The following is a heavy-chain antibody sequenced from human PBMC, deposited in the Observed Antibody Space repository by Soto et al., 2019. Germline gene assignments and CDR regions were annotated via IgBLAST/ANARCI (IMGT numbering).Heavy chain of an antibody. CDR3: AGGAVTVCGVAVGSLEV. CDR2: IIPIFGTA. CDR1: GGSFSGYS. Sequence: QVQLVQSGAEVKKPGSSVKVSCKASGGSFSGYSISWVRQAPGHGPEWMGGIIPIFGTANSAQKFQGRVTISADKSTGTAYMELSGLRSEDTAVYYWAGGAVTVCGVAVGSLEVWGQGTTVTVSS. D-gene: IGHD3-3*01. V-gene: IGHV1-69*06. J-gene: IGHJ6*02.